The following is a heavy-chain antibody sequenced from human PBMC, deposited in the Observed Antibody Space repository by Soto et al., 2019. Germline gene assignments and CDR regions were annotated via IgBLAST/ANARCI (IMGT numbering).Heavy chain of an antibody. Sequence: QVVLQESGPGLVKPSETLSLTCSVSGRSITSYYWSWVRQPPGKGLEWIGYIYDNGITSQNPSLKGRVTMSADTSQNQFSLKLTSVTGADTAVYYCARTYDSNGYANEFDSWGQGSLVTVTS. D-gene: IGHD3-22*01. V-gene: IGHV4-59*12. J-gene: IGHJ4*02. CDR2: IYDNGIT. CDR3: ARTYDSNGYANEFDS. CDR1: GRSITSYY.